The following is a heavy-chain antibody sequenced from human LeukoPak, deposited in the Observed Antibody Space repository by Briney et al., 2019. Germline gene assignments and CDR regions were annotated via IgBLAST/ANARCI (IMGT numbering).Heavy chain of an antibody. J-gene: IGHJ5*02. Sequence: PSETLSLTCTVSGGSISSSSYYWGWIRQPPGKGLEWIGSIYYSGSTYYNPSLKSRVTISVDTSKNQFSLKLSSVTAADTAVYYCARQSVGWFGEVQPNWFDPWGQGTLVTVSS. CDR1: GGSISSSSYY. D-gene: IGHD3-10*01. CDR2: IYYSGST. CDR3: ARQSVGWFGEVQPNWFDP. V-gene: IGHV4-39*01.